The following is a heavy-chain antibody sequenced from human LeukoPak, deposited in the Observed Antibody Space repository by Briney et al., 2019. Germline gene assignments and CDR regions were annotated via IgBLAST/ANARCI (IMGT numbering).Heavy chain of an antibody. V-gene: IGHV3-23*01. Sequence: GGSLRLSCAASGFTFSSYAMSWVRQAPGKGLEWVSAISGSGGSTYYADSVKGRLTISRDNSKNTLYLQMNSLRAEDTAVYYCAKNSAMCYDSSEYWGQGTLVTVSS. CDR1: GFTFSSYA. D-gene: IGHD3-22*01. CDR3: AKNSAMCYDSSEY. J-gene: IGHJ4*02. CDR2: ISGSGGST.